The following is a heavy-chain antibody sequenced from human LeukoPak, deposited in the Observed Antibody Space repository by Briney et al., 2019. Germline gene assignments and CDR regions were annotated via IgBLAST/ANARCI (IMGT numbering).Heavy chain of an antibody. CDR1: GYAFTEYA. CDR3: AREDYYYGMDV. J-gene: IGHJ6*02. CDR2: IIPIFGTA. V-gene: IGHV1-69*13. Sequence: SVKVSCKASGYAFTEYAMNWVRQAPGQGLEWMGGIIPIFGTANYAQKFQGRVTITADESTSTAYMELSSLRSEDTAVYYCAREDYYYGMDVWGQGTTVTVSS.